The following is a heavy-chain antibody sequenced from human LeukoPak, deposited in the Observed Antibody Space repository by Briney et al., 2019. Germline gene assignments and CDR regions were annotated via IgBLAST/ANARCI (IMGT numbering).Heavy chain of an antibody. CDR2: IDYSLNT. CDR3: VRLAGHFLMDSYYYMGV. J-gene: IGHJ6*03. V-gene: IGHV4-39*01. CDR1: GGSISTNNYY. Sequence: SETLSLTCSVSGGSISTNNYYWGWIRQPPGKGLEWIGSIDYSLNTYYNPSLKSRVTISVDTSKNHFSLRLSSVTAADTAVFYCVRLAGHFLMDSYYYMGVWGKGTTVTVSS. D-gene: IGHD3-3*01.